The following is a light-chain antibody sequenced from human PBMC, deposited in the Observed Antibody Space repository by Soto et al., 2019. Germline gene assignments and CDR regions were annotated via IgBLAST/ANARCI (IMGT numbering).Light chain of an antibody. CDR2: AAS. Sequence: DIRMTKSPSCLSASVEDRVIITCRASQSISNHLNWYQQKPGKAPKLLIFAASSLQSGVPSRFSGSRSGPDFTLTISSLHPEDFATYYCQQSYSSPPTFGQGTKVDIK. CDR1: QSISNH. V-gene: IGKV1-39*01. J-gene: IGKJ1*01. CDR3: QQSYSSPPT.